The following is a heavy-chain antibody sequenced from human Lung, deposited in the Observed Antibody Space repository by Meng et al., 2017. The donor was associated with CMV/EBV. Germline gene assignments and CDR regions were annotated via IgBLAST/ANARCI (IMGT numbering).Heavy chain of an antibody. CDR3: ARGKGIGDFGTISIFDY. D-gene: IGHD3-16*01. CDR2: INHSGST. Sequence: SETXSLXCAVYGGSFSGYYWSWIRQPPGTGLEWIGEINHSGSTNYNPSLKSRVTISVDTSKNQFSLKRSSVTAADTAVYCGARGKGIGDFGTISIFDYWGQGTMVTVSS. J-gene: IGHJ4*02. V-gene: IGHV4-34*01. CDR1: GGSFSGYY.